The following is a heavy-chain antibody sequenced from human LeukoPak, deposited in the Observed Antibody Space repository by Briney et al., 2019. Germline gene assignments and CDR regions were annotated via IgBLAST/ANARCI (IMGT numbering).Heavy chain of an antibody. CDR3: ARVGSSGYYEFGP. D-gene: IGHD3-22*01. CDR1: GYTFTSYY. Sequence: ASVTVSCKASGYTFTSYYMHWVRQAPGQGLEWMGIINPSGGSTSYGQKFQGRVTMTRDTSTSTVYMELSSLRSEDTAVYYCARVGSSGYYEFGPWGQGTLVTVSS. J-gene: IGHJ5*02. CDR2: INPSGGST. V-gene: IGHV1-46*01.